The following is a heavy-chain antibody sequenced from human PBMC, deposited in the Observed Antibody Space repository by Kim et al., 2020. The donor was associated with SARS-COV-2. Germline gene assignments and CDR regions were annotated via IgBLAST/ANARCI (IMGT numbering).Heavy chain of an antibody. Sequence: SETLSLTCTVSGGSISSSSYYWGWIRQPPGKGLEWIGSIYYSGSTYYNPSLKSRVTISVDTSKNQFSLKLSSVTAADTAVYYCAQGEKTGAFDIWGQGTMVTVSS. J-gene: IGHJ3*02. V-gene: IGHV4-39*01. CDR3: AQGEKTGAFDI. CDR1: GGSISSSSYY. D-gene: IGHD1-26*01. CDR2: IYYSGST.